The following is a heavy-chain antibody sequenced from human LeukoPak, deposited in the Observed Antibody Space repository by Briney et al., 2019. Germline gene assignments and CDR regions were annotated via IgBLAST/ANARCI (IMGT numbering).Heavy chain of an antibody. CDR3: ARGLGGDYYQVGPYYYYGMDV. J-gene: IGHJ6*02. CDR1: GGSFSGYY. V-gene: IGHV4-34*01. D-gene: IGHD4-17*01. Sequence: PSETLSLTCAVYGGSFSGYYWSWIRQPPGKGLEWIGEINHSGSTNYNPSLKSRVTISVDTSKNQFSLKLGSVTAADTAVYYCARGLGGDYYQVGPYYYYGMDVWGQGTTVTVSS. CDR2: INHSGST.